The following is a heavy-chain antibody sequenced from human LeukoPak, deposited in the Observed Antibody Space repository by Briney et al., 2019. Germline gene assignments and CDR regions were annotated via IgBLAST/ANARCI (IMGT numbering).Heavy chain of an antibody. V-gene: IGHV4-34*01. CDR3: VRTYSIGWSTGVFDI. Sequence: SETLSLTCAVYGGSFSGYYWSWIRQPPGKGLEWIGEINHSGSTNYNPSLNSRVTISVDTSKSQFSLRLSSVTAADTAVYYCVRTYSIGWSTGVFDIWGQGTMVTVST. D-gene: IGHD6-19*01. CDR1: GGSFSGYY. J-gene: IGHJ3*02. CDR2: INHSGST.